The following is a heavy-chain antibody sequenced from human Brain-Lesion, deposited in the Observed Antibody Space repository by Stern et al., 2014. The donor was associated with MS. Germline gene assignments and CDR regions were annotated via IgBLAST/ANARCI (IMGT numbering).Heavy chain of an antibody. CDR2: IYYSGAT. CDR1: GGSVSSNRYY. Sequence: VQLQESGPGLVKPSETLSLTCSISGGSVSSNRYYWGWIRQPPGKGLEWIGIIYYSGATFYNPSLKSRVSISRDTSKNQFSLSLSSVTAADTAVYYCGRAGLDDTFDVWGQGTMVTVSS. CDR3: GRAGLDDTFDV. V-gene: IGHV4-39*01. J-gene: IGHJ3*01. D-gene: IGHD3/OR15-3a*01.